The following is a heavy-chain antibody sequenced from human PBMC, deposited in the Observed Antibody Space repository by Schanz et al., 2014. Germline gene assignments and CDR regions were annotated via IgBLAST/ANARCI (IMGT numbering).Heavy chain of an antibody. V-gene: IGHV3-33*01. CDR2: MSYDGSIK. J-gene: IGHJ4*02. D-gene: IGHD3-10*01. CDR3: ARANYRRKINFDY. Sequence: VQLVESGGGLVKPGGSLRLSCVASGFTFSSYGMHWVRQAPGKGLEWVAAMSYDGSIKYYADSVKGRFTMSRDNSKNTLYLQMNSLRAEDTAVYYCARANYRRKINFDYWGRGTLVTVSS. CDR1: GFTFSSYG.